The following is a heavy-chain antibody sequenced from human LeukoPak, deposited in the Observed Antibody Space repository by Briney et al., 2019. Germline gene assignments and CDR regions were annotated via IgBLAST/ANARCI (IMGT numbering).Heavy chain of an antibody. J-gene: IGHJ4*02. Sequence: SETLSLTCTVSGGSISSSSYYWGWIRQPPGKGLEWIGSIYYSGSTYYNPSLKSRVTISVDTSKTQFSLKLSSVTAADTAVYYCARDLLPPPSIAAAGTLDYWGQGTLVTVSS. CDR2: IYYSGST. CDR3: ARDLLPPPSIAAAGTLDY. V-gene: IGHV4-39*07. D-gene: IGHD6-13*01. CDR1: GGSISSSSYY.